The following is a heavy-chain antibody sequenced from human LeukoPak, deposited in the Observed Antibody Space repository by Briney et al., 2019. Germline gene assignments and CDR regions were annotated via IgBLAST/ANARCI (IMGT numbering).Heavy chain of an antibody. CDR2: INHSGST. CDR3: ARHFGYYYGSGSPWFDP. CDR1: GGSFSGYY. V-gene: IGHV4-34*01. J-gene: IGHJ5*02. D-gene: IGHD3-10*01. Sequence: KASETLSLTCAVYGGSFSGYYWSWIRQPPGKGLEWIGEINHSGSTNYNPSLKSRVTISVDTSKNQFSLKLSSVTAADTAVYYCARHFGYYYGSGSPWFDPWGQGTLVTVSS.